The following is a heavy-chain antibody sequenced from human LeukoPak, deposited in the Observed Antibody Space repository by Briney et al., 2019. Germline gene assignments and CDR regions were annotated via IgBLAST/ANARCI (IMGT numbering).Heavy chain of an antibody. CDR1: GFTFSRYW. Sequence: PGGSLTLSCAASGFTFSRYWMTWVRQAPGKGLEWVANINQGGSEKYYVDSVKGRITISRDNAKNSLYLQMNSLRAEDTAVYYCASASNKRDTDALDIWGQGTMVTVSS. J-gene: IGHJ3*02. CDR2: INQGGSEK. V-gene: IGHV3-7*02. D-gene: IGHD5-18*01. CDR3: ASASNKRDTDALDI.